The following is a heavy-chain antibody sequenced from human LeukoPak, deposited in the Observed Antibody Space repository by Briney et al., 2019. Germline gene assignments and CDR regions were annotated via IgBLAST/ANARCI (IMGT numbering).Heavy chain of an antibody. V-gene: IGHV5-51*01. Sequence: GESLKISCKGSGYSFTTYWIGWARQMPGKGLEWMGIIYPGDSDTRYSPSFQGQVTISADKSITTAYLQWSSLRASDTAMYYCARLYGGDSRQGCFDYWGQGTLVTVSS. J-gene: IGHJ4*02. CDR3: ARLYGGDSRQGCFDY. D-gene: IGHD4-23*01. CDR2: IYPGDSDT. CDR1: GYSFTTYW.